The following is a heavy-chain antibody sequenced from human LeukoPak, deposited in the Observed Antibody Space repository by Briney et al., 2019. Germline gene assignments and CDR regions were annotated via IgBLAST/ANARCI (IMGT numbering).Heavy chain of an antibody. Sequence: GGSLRLSCAASGFTFSSYAMSWVRQAPGKGLEWVSAISGSGGSTYYADSVKGRFTISRDNSKNTLFLQMNSLRAEDTAVYYCAKSDSSGYYGYYYGMDVWGQGTTVTVSS. CDR2: ISGSGGST. V-gene: IGHV3-23*01. CDR3: AKSDSSGYYGYYYGMDV. J-gene: IGHJ6*02. CDR1: GFTFSSYA. D-gene: IGHD3-22*01.